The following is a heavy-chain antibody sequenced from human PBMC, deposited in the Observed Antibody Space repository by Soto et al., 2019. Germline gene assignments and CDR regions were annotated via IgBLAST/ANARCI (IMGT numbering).Heavy chain of an antibody. CDR2: IYYSGSS. V-gene: IGHV4-30-4*01. J-gene: IGHJ3*02. D-gene: IGHD2-15*01. Sequence: QVQLQESGPGLVKPSQTLYLTCTVSGGSISSGDYYWSWIRQPPGKGLEWIGYIYYSGSSYYNPSLQSRVSISVDTSKNQFSLKLSSVTAADTAVYYCARGYCSGGSCYSDAFDIWGQVTMVTVSS. CDR3: ARGYCSGGSCYSDAFDI. CDR1: GGSISSGDYY.